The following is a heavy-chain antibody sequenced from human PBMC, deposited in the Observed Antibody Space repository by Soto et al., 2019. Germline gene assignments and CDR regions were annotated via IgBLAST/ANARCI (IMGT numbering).Heavy chain of an antibody. Sequence: GGSLRLSCAASGFSLSDYAVNWVRQAPGKGLEWVSFISSDSRTIYYADSVEGRFTVSRDNARNSVSLQMDSLRDEDAAVYYCARIKLVEWFFINVAVYDMDVWGQGTPVTVSS. J-gene: IGHJ6*02. CDR3: ARIKLVEWFFINVAVYDMDV. CDR2: ISSDSRTI. D-gene: IGHD3-3*01. V-gene: IGHV3-48*02. CDR1: GFSLSDYA.